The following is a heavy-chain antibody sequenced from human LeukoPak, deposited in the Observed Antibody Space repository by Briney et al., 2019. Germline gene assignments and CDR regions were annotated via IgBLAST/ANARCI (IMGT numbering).Heavy chain of an antibody. CDR1: GFTFSSYG. CDR3: AKEIYGDPTGGRFQH. D-gene: IGHD4-17*01. Sequence: GGSLRLSCAASGFTFSSYGMHWVRQAPGKGLEWVSGISWNSGSIGYADSVKGRFTISRDNAKNSLYLQMNSLRAEDTAVFYCAKEIYGDPTGGRFQHWGQGTLVTVSS. CDR2: ISWNSGSI. V-gene: IGHV3-9*01. J-gene: IGHJ1*01.